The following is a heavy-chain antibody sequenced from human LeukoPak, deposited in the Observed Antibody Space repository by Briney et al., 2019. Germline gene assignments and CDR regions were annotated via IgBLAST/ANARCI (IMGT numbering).Heavy chain of an antibody. CDR2: IYYSGST. D-gene: IGHD1-26*01. CDR1: GGSISSGGYY. V-gene: IGHV4-31*03. CDR3: AREAIVGTGNYFVY. Sequence: SQTLSFTCTVSGGSISSGGYYWSWIRQHLGTGLEWIGYIYYSGSTYYNPSLKSRVTISVDTSKNQFSLKLSSVTAADTAADTAVYFCAREAIVGTGNYFVYWGQGTLVTVSS. J-gene: IGHJ4*02.